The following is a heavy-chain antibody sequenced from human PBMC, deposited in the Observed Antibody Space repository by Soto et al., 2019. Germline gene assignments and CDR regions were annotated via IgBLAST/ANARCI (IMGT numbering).Heavy chain of an antibody. J-gene: IGHJ3*01. D-gene: IGHD3-22*01. CDR1: GFTFRNYG. Sequence: GRSLRLSYAASGFTFRNYGMNWVLQAPGKGLEWVSYIGIGSSTKYYADSVKGRFTISRDNAKNSLYLQMNSLRAEDTAVYYCARDQLYYNDISGRPLNAFDVWGQGTMVTVSS. CDR3: ARDQLYYNDISGRPLNAFDV. CDR2: IGIGSSTK. V-gene: IGHV3-48*01.